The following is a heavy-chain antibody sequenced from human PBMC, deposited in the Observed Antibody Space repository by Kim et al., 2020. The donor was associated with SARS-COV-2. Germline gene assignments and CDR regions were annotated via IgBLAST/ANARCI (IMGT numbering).Heavy chain of an antibody. CDR2: ISYDGSNK. CDR1: GFTFSSYA. Sequence: GGSLRLSCAASGFTFSSYAMHWVRQAPGKGLEWVAVISYDGSNKYYADSVKGRFTISRDNSKNTLYLQMNNLRAEDTAVYYCAREYPAVAGTPIPTPYYYYGMDVWGQGTTVTVSS. CDR3: AREYPAVAGTPIPTPYYYYGMDV. J-gene: IGHJ6*02. V-gene: IGHV3-30*04. D-gene: IGHD6-19*01.